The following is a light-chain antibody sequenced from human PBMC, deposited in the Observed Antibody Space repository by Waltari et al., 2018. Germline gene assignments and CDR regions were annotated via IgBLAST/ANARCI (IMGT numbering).Light chain of an antibody. CDR1: QDIRND. V-gene: IGKV1-6*01. J-gene: IGKJ1*01. Sequence: AIQMTKSPSSLSASVGDRVTITCRASQDIRNDLGWYQQKPGKAPKLLIYATSTLQSGVPSRFSGSGSGTDFSLTINSLQAEDFATYYCLQDYTYPMTFGQGTKVEVK. CDR2: ATS. CDR3: LQDYTYPMT.